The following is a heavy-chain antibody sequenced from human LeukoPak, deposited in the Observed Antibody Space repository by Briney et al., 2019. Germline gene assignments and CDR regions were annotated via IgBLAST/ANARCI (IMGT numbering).Heavy chain of an antibody. D-gene: IGHD2-15*01. CDR1: GFTFSSYA. CDR2: ISYDGSNK. J-gene: IGHJ6*02. V-gene: IGHV3-30-3*01. CDR3: ATERERYCSGGSCYSRRHYYYGMDV. Sequence: GGSLRLSCAASGFTFSSYAMHWVRQAPGKGLEWVAVISYDGSNKYYADSVKGRFTISRDNSKNTLYLQMNSLRAENTAVYYCATERERYCSGGSCYSRRHYYYGMDVWGQGTTVTVSS.